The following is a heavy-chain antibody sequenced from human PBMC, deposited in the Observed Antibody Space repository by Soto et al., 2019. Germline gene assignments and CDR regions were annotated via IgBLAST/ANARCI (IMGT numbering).Heavy chain of an antibody. J-gene: IGHJ2*01. CDR1: GYTFTSFD. CDR2: ISAYNGNT. Sequence: ASVRVSCKASGYTFTSFDISWVRQAPGQGLEWMGWISAYNGNTNYAQKLQGRVTMTTDTSTSTAYMELRSLRSDDTAVYYCARSLLALWDSSGYYSHTYWYFDLWGRGTLVTVSS. CDR3: ARSLLALWDSSGYYSHTYWYFDL. D-gene: IGHD3-22*01. V-gene: IGHV1-18*01.